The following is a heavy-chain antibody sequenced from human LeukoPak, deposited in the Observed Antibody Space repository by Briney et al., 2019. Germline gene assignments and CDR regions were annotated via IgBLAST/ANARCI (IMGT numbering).Heavy chain of an antibody. CDR1: GFTFDDYA. CDR3: AEGPNPYCSSTSCYAP. Sequence: PGGSLRLSCAASGFTFDDYAMHWVRQAPGKGLEWVSLIRGDGGSTYYADSVKGRFTISRDNSKNSLYLQMNSLRTEDTALYYCAEGPNPYCSSTSCYAPWGQGTLVTVSS. V-gene: IGHV3-43*02. CDR2: IRGDGGST. J-gene: IGHJ5*02. D-gene: IGHD2-2*01.